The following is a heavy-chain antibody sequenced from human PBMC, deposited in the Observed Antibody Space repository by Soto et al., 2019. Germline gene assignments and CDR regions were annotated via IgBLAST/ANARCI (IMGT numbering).Heavy chain of an antibody. D-gene: IGHD1-26*01. CDR2: IYYSGST. CDR3: ARGGIPPSGYGIAYAMDV. J-gene: IGHJ6*02. CDR1: GVSISGSRYY. V-gene: IGHV4-39*01. Sequence: SETLSLTCTVSGVSISGSRYYWGWIRQPPGRGLEWIGNIYYSGSTYYTPALKSRVTLSVDTSKNQFSLNLNSVTAADTAVYYCARGGIPPSGYGIAYAMDVWGQGTTVT.